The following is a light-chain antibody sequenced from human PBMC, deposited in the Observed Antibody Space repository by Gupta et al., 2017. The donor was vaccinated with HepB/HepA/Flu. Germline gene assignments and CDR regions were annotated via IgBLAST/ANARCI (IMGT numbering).Light chain of an antibody. V-gene: IGKV2-30*01. CDR2: EVS. CDR1: QSLLYSDGNTY. Sequence: DVXXXXXXXXXPVXXXQPAXIYCRSSQSLLYSDGNTYLSWYQQRPGQSPRRLMYEVSKRDSGVPDRFSGSGSGTYFTLKISRVEAEDVGVYYCMQGTHAGFTFGPGTKVAIK. CDR3: MQGTHAGFT. J-gene: IGKJ3*01.